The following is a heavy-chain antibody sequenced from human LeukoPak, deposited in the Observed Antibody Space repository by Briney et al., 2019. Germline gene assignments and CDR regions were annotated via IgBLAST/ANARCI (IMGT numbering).Heavy chain of an antibody. CDR3: ARVYCGGDCSSFQH. CDR1: GFTFSSYA. Sequence: PGGSLRLSCAASGFTFSSYAMSWVRQAPGKGLEWVSVITGSGATTKYADSVKGRFAISRDNSKNTLYLQMNSLRAEDTAVYYCARVYCGGDCSSFQHWGQGTLVTVSS. J-gene: IGHJ1*01. V-gene: IGHV3-23*01. CDR2: ITGSGATT. D-gene: IGHD2-21*02.